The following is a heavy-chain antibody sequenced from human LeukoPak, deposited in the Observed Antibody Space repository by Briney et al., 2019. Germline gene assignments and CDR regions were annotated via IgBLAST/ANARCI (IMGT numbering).Heavy chain of an antibody. CDR2: IYSGGST. Sequence: PGGSLRLSFAASGFPFNNNYMSWVRQAPGKGLEWVSIIYSGGSTKYADSVKGRFTISRDTSKNALYLQMNSLSAEDSAVYYCVSDILRNFDYWGQGTLVTVSS. CDR3: VSDILRNFDY. V-gene: IGHV3-53*01. CDR1: GFPFNNNY. J-gene: IGHJ4*02. D-gene: IGHD2-21*01.